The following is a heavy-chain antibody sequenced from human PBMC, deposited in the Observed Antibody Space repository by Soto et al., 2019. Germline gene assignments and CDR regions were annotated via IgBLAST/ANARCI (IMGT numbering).Heavy chain of an antibody. Sequence: EVQLVESGGGLVKPGGSLRLSCAASGFTFSSYSMNWVRQAPGKGLEWVSSISSSSSYIYYADSVKGRFTISRDNAKNSLYLQMNSLRAEDTAVYYCARVPSRRGYSYPPPYYYYGIDVWGQGTTVVVSS. V-gene: IGHV3-21*01. J-gene: IGHJ6*02. CDR1: GFTFSSYS. D-gene: IGHD5-18*01. CDR2: ISSSSSYI. CDR3: ARVPSRRGYSYPPPYYYYGIDV.